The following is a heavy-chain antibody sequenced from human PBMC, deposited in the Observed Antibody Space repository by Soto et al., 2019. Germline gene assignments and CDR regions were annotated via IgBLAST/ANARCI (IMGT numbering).Heavy chain of an antibody. J-gene: IGHJ4*02. Sequence: SETLSLTCTVSGGSISSGGYYWSWIRQHPGKGLEWIGYIYYSGSTYYNPSLKSRVTISVDTSKNQFSLKLSSVTAADTAVYYCAIHQTDSGYVGYWGQGTLVTVSS. CDR1: GGSISSGGYY. V-gene: IGHV4-31*03. CDR3: AIHQTDSGYVGY. CDR2: IYYSGST. D-gene: IGHD5-12*01.